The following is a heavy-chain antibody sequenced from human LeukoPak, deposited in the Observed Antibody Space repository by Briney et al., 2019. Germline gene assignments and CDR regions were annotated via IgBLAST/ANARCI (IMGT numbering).Heavy chain of an antibody. CDR1: GFIFTDYY. CDR2: ISDYGAII. D-gene: IGHD1-14*01. J-gene: IGHJ3*02. CDR3: VRVIACRGNRAPTACHGKSNAFDI. V-gene: IGHV3-11*01. Sequence: PGGSLRLSCAVSGFIFTDYYMSWVRQAPGKGLEWLAYISDYGAIIYYADSVRGRFTISRDNAKNSLYLDMDSLRVEDAAIYYAVRVIACRGNRAPTACHGKSNAFDIWGQGTMVTVSS.